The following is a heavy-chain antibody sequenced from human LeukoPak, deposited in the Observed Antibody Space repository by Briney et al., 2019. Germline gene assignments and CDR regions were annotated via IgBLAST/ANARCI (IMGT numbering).Heavy chain of an antibody. J-gene: IGHJ4*02. Sequence: LSCISRSGDTKSCADSVGGRFTISRENSKNMVYLQMNPLRAEATAVYYCTKSLYGGNDYWGQGILVTVSS. CDR2: ISRSGDTK. CDR3: TKSLYGGNDY. D-gene: IGHD4/OR15-4a*01. V-gene: IGHV3-23*01.